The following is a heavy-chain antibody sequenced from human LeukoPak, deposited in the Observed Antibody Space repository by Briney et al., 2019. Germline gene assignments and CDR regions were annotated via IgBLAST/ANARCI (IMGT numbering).Heavy chain of an antibody. V-gene: IGHV3-23*01. J-gene: IGHJ6*02. Sequence: PGGSLRLSCAASGFTFSSYAMSWVRQAPGKGLEWVSAISGSGGSTYYADSVKGRFTISRDNSKNTLYLQMNSLRAEDTAVYYCARVDTYSGSPYGMDVWGQGTTVTVSS. CDR3: ARVDTYSGSPYGMDV. CDR2: ISGSGGST. D-gene: IGHD1-26*01. CDR1: GFTFSSYA.